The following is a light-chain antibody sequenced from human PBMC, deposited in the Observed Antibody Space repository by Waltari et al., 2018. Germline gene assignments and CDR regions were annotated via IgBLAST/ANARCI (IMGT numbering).Light chain of an antibody. J-gene: IGKJ1*01. CDR1: QSVSSN. CDR3: QQYNNWPPWT. V-gene: IGKV3-15*01. Sequence: ELVMTLSPATLSVSPGERATLPCRASQSVSSNLAWYQQKPGQTPRLLIYGASTRATGIPARFSGSGSGTEFTLTISSLQSEDFAVYYCQQYNNWPPWTFGQGTKVEIK. CDR2: GAS.